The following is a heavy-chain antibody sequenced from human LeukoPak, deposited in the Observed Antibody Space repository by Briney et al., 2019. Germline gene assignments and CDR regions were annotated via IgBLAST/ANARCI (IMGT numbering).Heavy chain of an antibody. D-gene: IGHD5-18*01. CDR3: AKGTYSYGYSPDY. J-gene: IGHJ4*02. CDR1: GFTFSSYG. CDR2: ISYDGSNK. V-gene: IGHV3-30*18. Sequence: GRSLRLSCAASGFTFSSYGMHWVRQAPGKGLEWVAVISYDGSNKYYADSVKGRFTISRDNSKNTLYLQMNSLRAEDTAVYYCAKGTYSYGYSPDYWGQGTLVTVSS.